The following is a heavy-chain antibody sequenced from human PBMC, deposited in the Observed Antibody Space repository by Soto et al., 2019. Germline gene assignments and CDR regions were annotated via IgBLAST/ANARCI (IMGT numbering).Heavy chain of an antibody. J-gene: IGHJ6*02. CDR3: ASRYCNSPRSCPIGYGLDV. D-gene: IGHD2-15*01. Sequence: EEKLLQSGAEVKKPGESLKISCKGYGYIFSSYWIGWVRQMTGKGLEWMGITYPVESDTRYSPCVQDQVTISADKISKTVYLQWSSMKASDPGTYDCASRYCNSPRSCPIGYGLDVWGQGTTVTVSS. CDR1: GYIFSSYW. CDR2: TYPVESDT. V-gene: IGHV5-51*01.